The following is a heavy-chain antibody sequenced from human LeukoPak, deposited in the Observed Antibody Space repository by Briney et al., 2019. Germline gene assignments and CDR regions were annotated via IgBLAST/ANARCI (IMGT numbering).Heavy chain of an antibody. CDR2: ISSSSSYI. CDR3: ARGGALYSSGWYDHDY. V-gene: IGHV3-21*01. J-gene: IGHJ4*02. Sequence: GGSLRLSCAASGFTFSSYSMNWVRQAPGKGLEWVSSISSSSSYIYYADSVKGRFTISRDNAKNSLYLQMNSLRAEDTAVYYCARGGALYSSGWYDHDYWGQGTLVTVSS. CDR1: GFTFSSYS. D-gene: IGHD6-19*01.